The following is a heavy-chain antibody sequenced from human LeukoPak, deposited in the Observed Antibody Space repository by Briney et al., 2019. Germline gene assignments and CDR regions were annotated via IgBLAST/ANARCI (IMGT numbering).Heavy chain of an antibody. CDR3: ARSNPILGYCSGGSCYLLDY. D-gene: IGHD2-15*01. V-gene: IGHV4-34*01. J-gene: IGHJ4*02. Sequence: PSETLSLTYAVYGGSFSGYYWSWIRQPPGKGLEWIGEINHSGSTNYNPSLKSRVTISVDTSKNQFSLKLSSVTAADTAVYYCARSNPILGYCSGGSCYLLDYWGQGTLVTVSS. CDR2: INHSGST. CDR1: GGSFSGYY.